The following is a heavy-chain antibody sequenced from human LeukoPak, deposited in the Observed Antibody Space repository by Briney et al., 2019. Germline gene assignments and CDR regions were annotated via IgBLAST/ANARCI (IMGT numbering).Heavy chain of an antibody. V-gene: IGHV1-69*13. Sequence: ASVKVSCKASGGTFSSYAISWARQAPGQGLEWMGGIIPIFGTANYAQKFQGRVTITADESTSTAYMELSSLRSEDTAVYYCARGGKDVLRFLEWLTTFDYWGQGTLVTVSS. CDR2: IIPIFGTA. CDR3: ARGGKDVLRFLEWLTTFDY. J-gene: IGHJ4*02. D-gene: IGHD3-3*01. CDR1: GGTFSSYA.